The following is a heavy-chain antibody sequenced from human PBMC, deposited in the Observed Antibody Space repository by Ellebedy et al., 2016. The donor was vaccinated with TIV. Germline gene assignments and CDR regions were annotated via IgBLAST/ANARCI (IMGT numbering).Heavy chain of an antibody. J-gene: IGHJ6*02. Sequence: AASVKVSCKVSGASFNNFAISWVRQAPGQGLEWMGDIIPVLRTPTAARRFQGRLRVTADASTSTVYMELSSLRSEDTAVYYCARDDHIVGYYYGLDVWGQGTTVTVSS. CDR3: ARDDHIVGYYYGLDV. V-gene: IGHV1-69*13. D-gene: IGHD2-21*01. CDR2: IIPVLRTP. CDR1: GASFNNFA.